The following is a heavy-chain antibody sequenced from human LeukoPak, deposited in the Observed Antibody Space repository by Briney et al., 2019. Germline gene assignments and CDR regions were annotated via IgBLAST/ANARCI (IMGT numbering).Heavy chain of an antibody. CDR3: ATTLNVATAGYF. J-gene: IGHJ4*02. CDR1: GFTFNSYW. CDR2: VQQEGSEK. D-gene: IGHD6-13*01. V-gene: IGHV3-7*01. Sequence: GGSLRLSCAASGFTFNSYWMSWVRQAPGKGLEWVANVQQEGSEKYYVDSVKGRFIISRDNAKNSVYLEMNSLRAEDTATYYCATTLNVATAGYFWGQGTLVTVSS.